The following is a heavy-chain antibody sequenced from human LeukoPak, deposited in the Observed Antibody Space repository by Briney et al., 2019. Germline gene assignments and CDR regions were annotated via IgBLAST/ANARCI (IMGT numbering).Heavy chain of an antibody. Sequence: GGSLRLSCAASGFTFSSYWMSWVRQAPGKGLEWVANIKQDGSEKYYADSVKGRFTISRDNSKNTLYLQMNSLRAEDAAVYYCAKERNYYDSSGFLDYWGQGTLVSVSS. CDR2: IKQDGSEK. V-gene: IGHV3-7*01. D-gene: IGHD3-22*01. CDR3: AKERNYYDSSGFLDY. CDR1: GFTFSSYW. J-gene: IGHJ4*02.